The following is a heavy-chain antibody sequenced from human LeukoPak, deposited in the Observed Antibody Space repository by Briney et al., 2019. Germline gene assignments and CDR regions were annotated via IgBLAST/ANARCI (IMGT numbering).Heavy chain of an antibody. Sequence: PSETLSLTCTVSGGSISSYYWSWIRQPPGKGLEWIGYIYYSGSTNYNPSLKSRVTISVDTSKNQFSLKLSSVTAADTAVYYCARDSYYYGSGSYFPPDYWGQGTLVTVSS. J-gene: IGHJ4*02. V-gene: IGHV4-59*01. D-gene: IGHD3-10*01. CDR3: ARDSYYYGSGSYFPPDY. CDR2: IYYSGST. CDR1: GGSISSYY.